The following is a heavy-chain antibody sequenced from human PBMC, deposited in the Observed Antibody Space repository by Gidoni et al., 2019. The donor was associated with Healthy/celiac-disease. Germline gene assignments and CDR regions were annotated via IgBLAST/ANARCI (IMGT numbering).Heavy chain of an antibody. D-gene: IGHD2-15*01. CDR2: ISSSGSTI. CDR1: GFTFSDYY. CDR3: ARDQGYCRGGSCYSHYYYGMDV. V-gene: IGHV3-11*01. Sequence: VESGGGLVKPGGSLRLSCAASGFTFSDYYMSWIRQAPGKGLEWVSYISSSGSTIYYADSLKGRFTISRDNAKNSLYLQMNSLRAEDTAVYYCARDQGYCRGGSCYSHYYYGMDVWGQGTTVTVSS. J-gene: IGHJ6*02.